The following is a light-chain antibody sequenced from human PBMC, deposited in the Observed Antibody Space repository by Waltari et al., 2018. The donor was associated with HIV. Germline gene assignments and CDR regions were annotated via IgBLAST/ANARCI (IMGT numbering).Light chain of an antibody. Sequence: IQMTHSPSSLSASQGYRVTVSCRTTQCITNYLNWYHQKPGKAPKLLIYSSSSLESGVPSRFSGTGSWTTFTLTFSSLQPEDSGVYFCQQSYGRPYTFGQGSKLEI. CDR3: QQSYGRPYT. CDR1: QCITNY. V-gene: IGKV1-39*01. J-gene: IGKJ2*01. CDR2: SSS.